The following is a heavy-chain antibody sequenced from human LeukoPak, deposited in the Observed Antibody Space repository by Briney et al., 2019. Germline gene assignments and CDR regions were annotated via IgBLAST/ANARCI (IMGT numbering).Heavy chain of an antibody. CDR2: ISAYNGNT. CDR3: ARDPHRYNWNDGDYYYGMDV. J-gene: IGHJ6*02. D-gene: IGHD1-1*01. Sequence: ASVKVSCKASGYTFTSYGISWVRQAPGQGLEWMGWISAYNGNTNYAQKLQGRVTMTTDTSTSTAYMELRSLRSDDTAVYYCARDPHRYNWNDGDYYYGMDVWGQGTTVTVSS. V-gene: IGHV1-18*01. CDR1: GYTFTSYG.